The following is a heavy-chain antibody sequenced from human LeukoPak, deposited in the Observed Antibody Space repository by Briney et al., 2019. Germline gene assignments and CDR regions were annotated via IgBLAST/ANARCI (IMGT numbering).Heavy chain of an antibody. V-gene: IGHV3-30*02. D-gene: IGHD4-11*01. CDR2: IRYDGSNK. J-gene: IGHJ4*02. CDR3: AKDYDYSNYRFDY. CDR1: GFTFSSYG. Sequence: QPGGSLRLSCAASGFTFSSYGMHWVRQAPGKGLEWVAFIRYDGSNKYYADSVKGRFTISRDNSKNTLYLQMDSLRAEDTAVYYCAKDYDYSNYRFDYWGQGTLVTVPS.